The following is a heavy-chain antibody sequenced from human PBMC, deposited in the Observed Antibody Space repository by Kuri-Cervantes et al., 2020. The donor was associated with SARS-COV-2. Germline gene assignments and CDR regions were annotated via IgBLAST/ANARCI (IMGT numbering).Heavy chain of an antibody. J-gene: IGHJ4*02. V-gene: IGHV3-23*01. CDR3: AKDYSVLRFLGGRGGFDY. CDR1: GFTFSSYA. D-gene: IGHD3-3*01. Sequence: GGSLRLSCAASGFTFSSYAMSWVRQAPGKGLEWVSAISGSGGSTYYADSVKGRFTISRDNSKNTLYLQMNSLRAEDTVVYYCAKDYSVLRFLGGRGGFDYWGQGTLVTVSS. CDR2: ISGSGGST.